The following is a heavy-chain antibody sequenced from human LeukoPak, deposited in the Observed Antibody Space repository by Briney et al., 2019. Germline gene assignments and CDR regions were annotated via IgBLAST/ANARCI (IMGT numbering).Heavy chain of an antibody. J-gene: IGHJ4*02. CDR2: IGTAGDT. D-gene: IGHD4-11*01. Sequence: GGSLRLSCAASGFTFSSYDMHWVRQATGKGLEWVSAIGTAGDTYYPGSVKGRFTISRDNAKNTLYLQMNSLTVEDTAVYYCARDGLTETTRDSDYWGQGTLVTVSS. CDR1: GFTFSSYD. CDR3: ARDGLTETTRDSDY. V-gene: IGHV3-13*04.